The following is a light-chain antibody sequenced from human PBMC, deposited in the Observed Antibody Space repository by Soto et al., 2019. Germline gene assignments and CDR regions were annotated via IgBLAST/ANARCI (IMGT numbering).Light chain of an antibody. J-gene: IGKJ1*01. CDR3: QQYGSSPRT. CDR1: QSVTSSY. V-gene: IGKV3-20*01. CDR2: DAS. Sequence: EIVLTQSPGTLSLSPGERATLSCRASQSVTSSYLAWYHQKPGQAPRLLIYDASNRATGIPDRFSGSGSGTDFTLTISRLETEDFAVYYCQQYGSSPRTFGQGTKVDIK.